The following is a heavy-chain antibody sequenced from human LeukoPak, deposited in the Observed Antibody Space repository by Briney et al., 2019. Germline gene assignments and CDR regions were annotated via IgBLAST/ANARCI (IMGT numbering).Heavy chain of an antibody. J-gene: IGHJ4*02. CDR1: GFTFSSYS. CDR3: ASDPTPLYSYGYEVDY. D-gene: IGHD5-18*01. Sequence: GGSLRLSCAASGFTFSSYSMNWVRQAPGKGLEWVSSISSSSSYIYYADSVKGRFTISRDNDKNSLYLQMNSLRAEDTAVYYCASDPTPLYSYGYEVDYWGQGTLVTVSS. V-gene: IGHV3-21*01. CDR2: ISSSSSYI.